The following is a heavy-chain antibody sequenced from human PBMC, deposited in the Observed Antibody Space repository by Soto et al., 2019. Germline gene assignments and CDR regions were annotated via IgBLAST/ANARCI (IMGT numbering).Heavy chain of an antibody. Sequence: XGSLRLSCEAAGVTFNTYSMHWVRQPPGRGLEWLAAIWYDGTQKYYADSVKGRFIISRDNSKNTVYLQMNSLRVEDTAVYYCAKVRDFDLLTGYYQEWFDHWGQGTLVTVSS. CDR3: AKVRDFDLLTGYYQEWFDH. CDR2: IWYDGTQK. D-gene: IGHD3-9*01. CDR1: GVTFNTYS. J-gene: IGHJ5*02. V-gene: IGHV3-33*06.